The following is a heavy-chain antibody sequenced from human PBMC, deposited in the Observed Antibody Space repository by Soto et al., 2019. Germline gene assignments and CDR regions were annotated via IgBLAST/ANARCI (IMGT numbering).Heavy chain of an antibody. CDR1: GFPFSSYA. D-gene: IGHD3-3*01. CDR2: ISYDGSNK. CDR3: ARPGGDFWSGYYKYYFDY. J-gene: IGHJ4*02. V-gene: IGHV3-30-3*01. Sequence: GGSLRLSCAASGFPFSSYAMHWVRQAPGKGLEWVAVISYDGSNKYYADSVKGRFTISRDNSKNTLYLQMNSLRAEDTAVYYCARPGGDFWSGYYKYYFDYWGQGTLVTVSS.